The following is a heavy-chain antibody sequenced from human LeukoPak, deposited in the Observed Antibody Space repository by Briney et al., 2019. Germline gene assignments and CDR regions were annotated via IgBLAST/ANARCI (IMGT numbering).Heavy chain of an antibody. J-gene: IGHJ4*02. CDR2: ISANSGDT. CDR1: GYTFTSYG. Sequence: SVKVSCKASGYTFTSYGISWVRQAPGQGLEWMGWISANSGDTDYPPKLQDRVTMTTDTYTSTAYMELRSLRSDDTAMYYCARESHETREDYWGQGTLVTVSS. V-gene: IGHV1-18*01. D-gene: IGHD1-1*01. CDR3: ARESHETREDY.